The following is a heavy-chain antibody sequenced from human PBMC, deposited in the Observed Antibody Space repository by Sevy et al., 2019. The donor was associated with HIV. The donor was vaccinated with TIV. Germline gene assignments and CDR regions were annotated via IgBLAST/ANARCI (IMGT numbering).Heavy chain of an antibody. CDR2: ISGLSNYI. Sequence: GGSLRLSCVASGFTFSNYNINWVRQPPGKGLELVSYISGLSNYIYYADSLGGRFTISRDNAKSSVYLQMNSLRTEDTALYYCARGATSGWDYFDSWGQGTLVTVSS. D-gene: IGHD6-19*01. V-gene: IGHV3-21*06. CDR1: GFTFSNYN. CDR3: ARGATSGWDYFDS. J-gene: IGHJ4*02.